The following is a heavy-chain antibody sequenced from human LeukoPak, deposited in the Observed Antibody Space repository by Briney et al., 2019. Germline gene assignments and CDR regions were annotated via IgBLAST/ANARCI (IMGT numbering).Heavy chain of an antibody. CDR3: AREELWYRSFFDY. J-gene: IGHJ4*02. Sequence: PGGSLRLSCAASGFTFSSYWMSWVRQAPGKGLEGVANIKQDGSEKYYVDSVKGRFTISRDNAKNSLYLQMNSLRAEDTAVYYCAREELWYRSFFDYWGQGTLVTVSS. CDR2: IKQDGSEK. V-gene: IGHV3-7*01. CDR1: GFTFSSYW. D-gene: IGHD3-10*01.